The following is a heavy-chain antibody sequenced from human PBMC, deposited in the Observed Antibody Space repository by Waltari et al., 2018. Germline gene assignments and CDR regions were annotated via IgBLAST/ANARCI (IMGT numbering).Heavy chain of an antibody. J-gene: IGHJ4*02. CDR3: AREDATATHFDY. CDR2: MRQDGSEL. CDR1: GFAFRYHW. D-gene: IGHD1-1*01. Sequence: EVQLVESGGGLFEPGGSLRLACVGFGFAFRYHWMSWFRRAPGKGLEWVANMRQDGSELFYADSVKGRFTVSRDNAESSLFLQMNSLTVDDTAVYYCAREDATATHFDYWGQGTLVTVSS. V-gene: IGHV3-7*01.